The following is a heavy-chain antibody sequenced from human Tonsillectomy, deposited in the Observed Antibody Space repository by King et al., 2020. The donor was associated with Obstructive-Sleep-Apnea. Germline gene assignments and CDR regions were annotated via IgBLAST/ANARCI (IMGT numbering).Heavy chain of an antibody. CDR2: LSAEGTDK. V-gene: IGHV3-30-3*01. CDR3: AREVSKLAAAGSHFDY. J-gene: IGHJ4*02. Sequence: VQLVESGGGVVQPGRSLRLSCAASGFIFRSFTTHWVRQAPGKGLEWVAVLSAEGTDKYYADSVKGRFTVSRDNAKNTLYLQMNSLRTDDTAVYYCAREVSKLAAAGSHFDYWGQGTLVTVSS. CDR1: GFIFRSFT. D-gene: IGHD6-25*01.